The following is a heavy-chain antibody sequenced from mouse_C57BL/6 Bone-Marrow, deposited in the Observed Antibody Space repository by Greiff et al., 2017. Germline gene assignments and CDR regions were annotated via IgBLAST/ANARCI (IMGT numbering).Heavy chain of an antibody. Sequence: QVQLQQPGAELVKPGASVKVSCKASGYTFTSYWMHWVKQRPGQGLEWIGRIHPSDSDTNYNQKFKGKATLTVDKSSSTAYMQLSSLTSEDSAVYYCATKIPYGGHAMDYWGQGTSVTVSS. D-gene: IGHD1-1*02. CDR1: GYTFTSYW. V-gene: IGHV1-74*01. CDR2: IHPSDSDT. CDR3: ATKIPYGGHAMDY. J-gene: IGHJ4*01.